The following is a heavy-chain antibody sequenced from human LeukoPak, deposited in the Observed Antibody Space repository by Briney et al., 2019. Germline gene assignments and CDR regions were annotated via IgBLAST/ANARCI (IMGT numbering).Heavy chain of an antibody. D-gene: IGHD2-8*01. CDR1: GVTFSRYW. V-gene: IGHV3-7*01. CDR2: IDQDGREK. CDR3: ARENGFDY. Sequence: GGSLRLSCAASGVTFSRYWMSWVRQAPGKGLEWVANIDQDGREKYYVDSVKGRFTISRDNAKNSLYLQMNSLRAEDTAVYYCARENGFDYWGQGTLVTVPS. J-gene: IGHJ4*02.